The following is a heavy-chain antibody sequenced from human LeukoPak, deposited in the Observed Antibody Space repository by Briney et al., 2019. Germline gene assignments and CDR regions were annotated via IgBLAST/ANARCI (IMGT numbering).Heavy chain of an antibody. CDR1: GGSISSGGYY. J-gene: IGHJ4*02. CDR3: ARSIGIVVVPAAYQQDY. Sequence: SETLSLTCTVSGGSISSGGYYWSWIQQPPGKGLEWIGYIYHSGSTYYNPSLKSRVTISVDRSKNQFSLKLSSVTAADTAVYFCARSIGIVVVPAAYQQDYWGQGTLVTVSS. D-gene: IGHD2-2*01. CDR2: IYHSGST. V-gene: IGHV4-30-2*01.